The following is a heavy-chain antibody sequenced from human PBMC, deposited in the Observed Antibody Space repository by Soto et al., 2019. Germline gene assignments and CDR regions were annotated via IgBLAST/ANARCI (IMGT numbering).Heavy chain of an antibody. CDR1: GGSISSGDSY. D-gene: IGHD4-17*01. J-gene: IGHJ3*02. CDR3: ARDDYGGNSGALDI. Sequence: LSLTCTVSGGSISSGDSYWTWIRQHPRKGLEWIGYIYFSGSTTYNPSLKSRLSISIHTSKNQFSLKLNSVTAADTAIYYCARDDYGGNSGALDIWGQGTMVTVSS. CDR2: IYFSGST. V-gene: IGHV4-31*03.